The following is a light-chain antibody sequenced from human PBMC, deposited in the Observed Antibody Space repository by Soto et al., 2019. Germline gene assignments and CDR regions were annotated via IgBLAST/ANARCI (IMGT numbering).Light chain of an antibody. J-gene: IGKJ1*01. CDR3: QQYNIFGT. CDR2: RAS. CDR1: QSIGSR. Sequence: DIQMTQSPSALSASVGDTVTLTCRASQSIGSRLAWYQQKPGRPPKLLIYRASSSQSGVPSRFSGSGSGTEFTLTIHSLKPDDFATYYRQQYNIFGTFGQWTKVDIK. V-gene: IGKV1-5*03.